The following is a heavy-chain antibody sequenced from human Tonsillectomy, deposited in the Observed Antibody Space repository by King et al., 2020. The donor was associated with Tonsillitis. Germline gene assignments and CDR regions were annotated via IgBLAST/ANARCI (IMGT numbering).Heavy chain of an antibody. CDR1: GFTFSDYA. V-gene: IGHV3-30-3*01. CDR3: ASGRGSSGYTPLDY. D-gene: IGHD3-22*01. CDR2: ISYDGSDK. J-gene: IGHJ4*02. Sequence: VQLVESGGGVVQPGRSLRLSCAASGFTFSDYAMHWVRQAPGEGLEGVAVISYDGSDKYYADSVKGRFNISRYNSKNTLYLQMNSLRAEDTAVYYCASGRGSSGYTPLDYWGQGTLVTVSS.